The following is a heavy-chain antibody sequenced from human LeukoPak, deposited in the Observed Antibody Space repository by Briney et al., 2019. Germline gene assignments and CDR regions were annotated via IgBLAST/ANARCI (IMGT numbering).Heavy chain of an antibody. CDR1: GFTFRNYW. J-gene: IGHJ4*02. D-gene: IGHD3-10*01. Sequence: GESLRLSCAASGFTFRNYWVHWVRQAPGKGLVWVSRINRDGSTTKYADSVRGRFTVSRDNAKNTLNLQMNSLRAEDTAVYYCARDKKSGESSEIDYWGLGTLVTVSS. CDR2: INRDGSTT. V-gene: IGHV3-74*03. CDR3: ARDKKSGESSEIDY.